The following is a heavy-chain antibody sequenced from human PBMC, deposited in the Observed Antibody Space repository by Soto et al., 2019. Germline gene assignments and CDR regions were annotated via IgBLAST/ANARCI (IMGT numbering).Heavy chain of an antibody. D-gene: IGHD3-10*01. Sequence: QVQLVQSGAEVKKPGSSVKVSCKASGGTFSSYAISWVRQAPGQGLEWMGGIIPIFGTANYAQKFQCRVTITADESTSTAYMELSSLRSEDTAVYYCARGNPDGSGSYFRGWFDPWGQGTLVTVSS. J-gene: IGHJ5*02. CDR1: GGTFSSYA. V-gene: IGHV1-69*12. CDR2: IIPIFGTA. CDR3: ARGNPDGSGSYFRGWFDP.